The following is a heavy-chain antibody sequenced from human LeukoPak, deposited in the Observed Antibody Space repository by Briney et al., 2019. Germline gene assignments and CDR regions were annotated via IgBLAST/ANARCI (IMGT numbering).Heavy chain of an antibody. D-gene: IGHD5-18*01. CDR3: ASPGGGYSYGRGGFDY. CDR2: IYHSGST. J-gene: IGHJ4*02. Sequence: SGTLSLTCAVSGGSISSSNWWSWVRQPPGKGLEWIGEIYHSGSTNYNPSLKSRVTISVDKSKNQFSLKLSSVTAADTAVYYCASPGGGYSYGRGGFDYWGQGTLVTVSS. CDR1: GGSISSSNW. V-gene: IGHV4-4*02.